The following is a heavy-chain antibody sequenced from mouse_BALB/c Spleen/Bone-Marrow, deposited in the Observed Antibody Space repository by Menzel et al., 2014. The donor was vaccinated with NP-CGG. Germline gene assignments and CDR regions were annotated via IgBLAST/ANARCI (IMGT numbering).Heavy chain of an antibody. J-gene: IGHJ4*01. Sequence: EVQLQQSGPELVKPGASMKISCKASGYSFTAYTMNWVKQSHGKNLEWIGLINPYNGGTSYNQKFKGKATLTVDKSSSTAYMELLSLTSEDSAVYYWARSGTNYGSSGYYAMDYWGQGTSVTVSS. D-gene: IGHD1-1*01. CDR3: ARSGTNYGSSGYYAMDY. CDR2: INPYNGGT. V-gene: IGHV1-26*01. CDR1: GYSFTAYT.